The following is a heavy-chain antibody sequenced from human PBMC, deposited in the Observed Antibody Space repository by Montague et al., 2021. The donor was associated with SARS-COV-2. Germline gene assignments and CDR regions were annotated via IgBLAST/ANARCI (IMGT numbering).Heavy chain of an antibody. CDR1: GGSISSYY. D-gene: IGHD3-9*01. CDR3: ARLELRYFDWLLLGEGYFDY. V-gene: IGHV4-59*08. Sequence: SETRSLTCTVSGGSISSYYWSWIRQPPGKGLEWIGYIYYSGSTNYNPSLMSRVTISVDTSKNQFSLKLSSVTAADTAVYYCARLELRYFDWLLLGEGYFDYWGQGTLVTVSS. J-gene: IGHJ4*02. CDR2: IYYSGST.